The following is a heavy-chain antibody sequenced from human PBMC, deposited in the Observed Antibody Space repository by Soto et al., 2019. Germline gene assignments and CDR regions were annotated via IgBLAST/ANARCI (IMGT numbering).Heavy chain of an antibody. CDR1: GGFISSRSYY. V-gene: IGHV4-39*02. CDR2: IYYSGSP. D-gene: IGHD5-18*01. J-gene: IGHJ6*02. Sequence: SETLSLTCAVSGGFISSRSYYWGWIRQPPGKGLEWIGNIYYSGSPYYNPSLKSRVTISVDTSKNQFSLKLSSVTAADTAVYYCARDRIGHSYGLSGEYYYYGMDVWGQGTTVTVSS. CDR3: ARDRIGHSYGLSGEYYYYGMDV.